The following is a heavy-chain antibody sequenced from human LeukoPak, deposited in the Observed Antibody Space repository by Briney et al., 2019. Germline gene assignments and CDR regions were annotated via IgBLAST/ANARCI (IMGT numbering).Heavy chain of an antibody. D-gene: IGHD2-2*02. CDR3: AREYEPFPRMNEPCSSTSCYIGDAFDI. Sequence: GSLRLSCAASGFTFSSYAMYWVRQPPGKGLEWIGRIYTSGSTNYNPSLKSRVTMSVDTSKNQFSLKLSSVTAADTAVYYCAREYEPFPRMNEPCSSTSCYIGDAFDIWGQGTMVTVSS. CDR2: IYTSGST. J-gene: IGHJ3*02. V-gene: IGHV4-4*07. CDR1: GFTFSSYA.